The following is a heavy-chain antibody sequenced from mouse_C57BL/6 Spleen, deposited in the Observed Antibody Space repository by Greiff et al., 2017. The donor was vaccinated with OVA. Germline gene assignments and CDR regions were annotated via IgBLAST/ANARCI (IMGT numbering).Heavy chain of an antibody. D-gene: IGHD1-1*01. CDR3: ARHYYGSSLGYAMDY. V-gene: IGHV1-20*01. J-gene: IGHJ4*01. CDR1: GYSFTGYF. Sequence: VQLQQSGPELVKPGDSVKISCKASGYSFTGYFMNWVMQSHGKSLEWIGRINPYNGDTFYNQKFKGKATLTVDKSSSTAHMELRSLTSEDSAVYYCARHYYGSSLGYAMDYWGQGTSVTVSS. CDR2: INPYNGDT.